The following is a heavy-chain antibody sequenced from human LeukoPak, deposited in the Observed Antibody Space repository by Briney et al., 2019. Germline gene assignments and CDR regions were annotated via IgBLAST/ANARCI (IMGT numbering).Heavy chain of an antibody. Sequence: GGSLRLSCAASGFTFSSYAMSWVRQAPGKGLEWVSAISGSGRSTYYTDSVRGRFTISRDNSKNTLYLQMNSLRAEDTAVYFCAKGRGTRVYNWFDTWGQGILVTVSS. V-gene: IGHV3-23*01. CDR1: GFTFSSYA. CDR3: AKGRGTRVYNWFDT. CDR2: ISGSGRST. D-gene: IGHD1-26*01. J-gene: IGHJ5*02.